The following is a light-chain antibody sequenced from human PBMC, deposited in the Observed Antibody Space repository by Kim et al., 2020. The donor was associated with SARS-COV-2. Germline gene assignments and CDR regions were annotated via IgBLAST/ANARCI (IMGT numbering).Light chain of an antibody. J-gene: IGLJ2*01. CDR2: DVS. V-gene: IGLV2-14*03. CDR3: SSYTSSSTLV. Sequence: QSALTQPASVSGSPGQSITISCTGTSSDVGGYNYVSCCQQHPGKAPKLMIYDVSNRPSGVSNRFSGSNSVNTASLTISGLQAEDEADYYCSSYTSSSTLVFGGGTQLTV. CDR1: SSDVGGYNY.